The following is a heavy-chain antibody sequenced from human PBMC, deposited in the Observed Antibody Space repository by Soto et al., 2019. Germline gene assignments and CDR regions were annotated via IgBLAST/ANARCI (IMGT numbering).Heavy chain of an antibody. CDR1: VVTFDYSA. J-gene: IGHJ4*02. CDR3: AKDRGYSSSGLFAY. V-gene: IGHV3-9*01. D-gene: IGHD6-19*01. Sequence: EVQLVESGGGLVQPGRSLRLSCAASVVTFDYSAMHWVRQAPGKGLEWVSGISWNSGSIGYADSVKGRFTIARDNSQNSLYLQMNSLRADATALYYCAKDRGYSSSGLFAYWGQGTLVTVSS. CDR2: ISWNSGSI.